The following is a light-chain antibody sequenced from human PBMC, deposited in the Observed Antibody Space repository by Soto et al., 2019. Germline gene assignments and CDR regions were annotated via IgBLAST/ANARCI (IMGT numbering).Light chain of an antibody. CDR3: SSYAGTNTLVL. V-gene: IGLV2-14*01. CDR1: SSDIGGYNY. Sequence: QSALTQPASVSGSPGQSITISCTGTSSDIGGYNYVSWFQQHPGKAPKLIIYDVNNRPSGVSNRFSGSKSGTTASLAISGLQAEYEAEYFCSSYAGTNTLVLFGGGTKLTVL. J-gene: IGLJ2*01. CDR2: DVN.